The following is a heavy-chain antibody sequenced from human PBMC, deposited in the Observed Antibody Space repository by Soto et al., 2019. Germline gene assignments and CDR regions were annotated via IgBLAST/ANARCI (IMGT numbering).Heavy chain of an antibody. V-gene: IGHV4-59*08. CDR2: IYYTGTT. J-gene: IGHJ6*02. CDR1: GSPISSYY. Sequence: SETLSLTCNVSGSPISSYYWGWFRQPPGQGLEWVGYIYYTGTTSYNASLRSRVAISVDASKSQFSLKLSSVTAADSAIYYCARQSGGYYYYGMDVWGQGTTVTVSS. D-gene: IGHD1-26*01. CDR3: ARQSGGYYYYGMDV.